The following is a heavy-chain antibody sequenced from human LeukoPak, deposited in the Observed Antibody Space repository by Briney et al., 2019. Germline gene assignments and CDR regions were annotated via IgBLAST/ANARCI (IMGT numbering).Heavy chain of an antibody. J-gene: IGHJ4*02. D-gene: IGHD1-7*01. V-gene: IGHV3-23*01. CDR3: VKAGLTATTRGFFDY. CDR2: INTGGGST. CDR1: GFTFSSYA. Sequence: GGSLRLSCTASGFTFSSYAMSWVRQAPGKGLEWVSTINTGGGSTYYADSVKGRFTISRDNSKNTLYLQMNSLRAEDTAVYYCVKAGLTATTRGFFDYWGQGTLVTVSS.